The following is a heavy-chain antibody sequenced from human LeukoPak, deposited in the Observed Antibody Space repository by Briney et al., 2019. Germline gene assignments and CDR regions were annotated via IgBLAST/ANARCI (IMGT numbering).Heavy chain of an antibody. J-gene: IGHJ4*02. V-gene: IGHV4-59*01. Sequence: SETLSLTCTVSGGSISSYYWSWLRQPPGKGLEWIGYIYYSGSTHYNPSLQSRVTISVDTSKNQFSLNLNSVTAADTAMYYCARGSSRWDCWGQGTLVTVSS. CDR1: GGSISSYY. CDR3: ARGSSRWDC. CDR2: IYYSGST. D-gene: IGHD6-19*01.